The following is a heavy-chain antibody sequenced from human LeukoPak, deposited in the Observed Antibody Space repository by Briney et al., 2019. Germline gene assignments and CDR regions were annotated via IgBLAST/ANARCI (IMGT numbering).Heavy chain of an antibody. V-gene: IGHV4-59*08. CDR1: GGSISSYY. CDR3: ARQGSSGYYGY. CDR2: IYYSGST. D-gene: IGHD3-22*01. Sequence: SETLSLTCTVSGGSISSYYWSWIRQSPGKGLEWIGYIYYSGSTNYNPSLKSRVTISVDTSKNQFSLKLSSVTAADTAVYYCARQGSSGYYGYWGQGTLVTVSS. J-gene: IGHJ4*02.